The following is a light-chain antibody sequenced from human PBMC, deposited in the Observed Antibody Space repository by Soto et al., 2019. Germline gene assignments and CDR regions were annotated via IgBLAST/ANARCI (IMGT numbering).Light chain of an antibody. CDR3: QLYGSSLWT. V-gene: IGKV3-20*01. Sequence: EIVLTQSPGTLSLSPGEIATLSCRASQGVSSSYLAWYQQKPGQAPRLLIYGASSRATGIPDRFSGSGSGTDFTLTISRLEPEDFVVYYCQLYGSSLWTFGQGTKVEIK. J-gene: IGKJ1*01. CDR1: QGVSSSY. CDR2: GAS.